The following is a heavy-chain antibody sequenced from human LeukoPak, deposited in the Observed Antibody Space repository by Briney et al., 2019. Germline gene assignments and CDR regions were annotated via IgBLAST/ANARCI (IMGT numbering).Heavy chain of an antibody. CDR1: GVSISSYY. CDR2: IYTSGST. D-gene: IGHD3-9*01. CDR3: ARDQYFVKRYYGMDV. J-gene: IGHJ6*02. Sequence: SETLSLTCTVSGVSISSYYWSWIRQPAGKGLEWIGRIYTSGSTNYNPSLKSRVTMSVDTSKNQFSLKLSSVTAADTAVYYCARDQYFVKRYYGMDVWGQGTTVTVSS. V-gene: IGHV4-4*07.